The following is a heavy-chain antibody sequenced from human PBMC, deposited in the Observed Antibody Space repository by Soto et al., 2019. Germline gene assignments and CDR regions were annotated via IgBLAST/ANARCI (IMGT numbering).Heavy chain of an antibody. J-gene: IGHJ4*02. CDR1: GFTFTNYW. CDR2: VDGEESGT. CDR3: GSVFEH. D-gene: IGHD1-26*01. Sequence: EVQLVESGGGLVQPGGSLRLSCAASGFTFTNYWIHWVRQAPGKGLQWVARVDGEESGTSYADSVKGRFTISRDNAKNTLSLQINSLRADDTAVYYCGSVFEHWGWGTMVTVSS. V-gene: IGHV3-74*01.